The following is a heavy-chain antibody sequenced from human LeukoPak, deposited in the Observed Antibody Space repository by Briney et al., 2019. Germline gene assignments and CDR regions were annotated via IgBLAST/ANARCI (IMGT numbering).Heavy chain of an antibody. J-gene: IGHJ6*02. CDR3: ATRGLSGYYYGMDV. V-gene: IGHV3-66*01. Sequence: PGGSLRLSCAASGLTVSRNYMSWARLAPGKGLEWVSIITSAGATHYATSVKGRFTISRDNSKNTVYLQMNSLRAEDTAVYYCATRGLSGYYYGMDVWGQGTTVTVSS. CDR1: GLTVSRNY. D-gene: IGHD3/OR15-3a*01. CDR2: ITSAGAT.